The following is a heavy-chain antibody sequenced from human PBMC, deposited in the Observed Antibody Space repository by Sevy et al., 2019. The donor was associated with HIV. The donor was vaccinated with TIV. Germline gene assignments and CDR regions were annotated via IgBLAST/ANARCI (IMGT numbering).Heavy chain of an antibody. CDR1: GFTFSSYA. CDR2: ISYDGSNK. J-gene: IGHJ4*02. V-gene: IGHV3-30-3*01. Sequence: GGSLRLSCAASGFTFSSYAMHWVRQAPGKGLEWVAVISYDGSNKYYADSVKGRFTISRDNSKNTLYLQMNSLRAEDTAVYYCARENAVVVVAAAGDYWGQGTLVTVSS. CDR3: ARENAVVVVAAAGDY. D-gene: IGHD2-15*01.